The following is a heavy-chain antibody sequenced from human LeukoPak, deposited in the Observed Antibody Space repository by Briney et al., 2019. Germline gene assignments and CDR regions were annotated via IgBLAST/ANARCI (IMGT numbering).Heavy chain of an antibody. V-gene: IGHV7-4-1*02. D-gene: IGHD6-13*01. Sequence: GASVKVSCKASGYTFTNYAMNWVRRAPGQGLEWMGWINTNTGNPTYAQGFTGRFVFSLDTSVSTAYLQISSLKAEDTAMYYCARERRSSSPGEQQLVRAFDIWGQGTMVTVSS. CDR3: ARERRSSSPGEQQLVRAFDI. CDR1: GYTFTNYA. J-gene: IGHJ3*02. CDR2: INTNTGNP.